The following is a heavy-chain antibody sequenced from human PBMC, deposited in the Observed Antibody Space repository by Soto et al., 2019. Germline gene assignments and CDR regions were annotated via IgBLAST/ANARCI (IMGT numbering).Heavy chain of an antibody. CDR1: GDSVTRANSY. D-gene: IGHD4-4*01. J-gene: IGHJ5*01. CDR3: AKLQPPGWIDA. V-gene: IGHV4-61*01. CDR2: LYNSGST. Sequence: QVRLQESGPGLVKPSETLSLTCSVSGDSVTRANSYWIWLRQGPGKGLEWIGYLYNSGSTNYKPSLRRRVSLSLDTSKNQFSVNLTSVTTADSAIYYCAKLQPPGWIDAWGHGTLVAVS.